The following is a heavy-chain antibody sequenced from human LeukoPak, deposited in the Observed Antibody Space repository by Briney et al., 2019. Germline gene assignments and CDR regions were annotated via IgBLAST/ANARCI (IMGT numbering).Heavy chain of an antibody. CDR2: ITGSGGTI. J-gene: IGHJ3*01. CDR3: GKDPNGDYVGAFDS. D-gene: IGHD4-17*01. CDR1: GFAFRNYA. V-gene: IGHV3-23*01. Sequence: GGSLRLSCVGSGFAFRNYAMTWVRQAPGKGPEWVSSITGSGGTIRYADSVKGRFTISRDNSVDTLYLQMNRLSAEDTAVYYCGKDPNGDYVGAFDSWGRGTMVTVSS.